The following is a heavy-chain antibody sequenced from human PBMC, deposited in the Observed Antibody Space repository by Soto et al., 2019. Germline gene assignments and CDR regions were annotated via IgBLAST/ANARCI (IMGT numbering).Heavy chain of an antibody. D-gene: IGHD1-26*01. J-gene: IGHJ4*02. V-gene: IGHV3-73*02. Sequence: EVQLVEAGGGLVQPGGSLKLSCAASGFTFSDVAMHWVRQASGKGLEGVGRIDRKTYNYATTYGASGKGRFTISRDDSKNMVYLQMNRLKTEDTAVYYCIKYSGSPSIPADLGQGTLVTVSS. CDR1: GFTFSDVA. CDR3: IKYSGSPSIPAD. CDR2: IDRKTYNYAT.